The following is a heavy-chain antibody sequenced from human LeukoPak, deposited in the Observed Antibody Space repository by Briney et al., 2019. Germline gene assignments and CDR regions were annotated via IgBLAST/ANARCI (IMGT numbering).Heavy chain of an antibody. CDR2: INPDSGAT. V-gene: IGHV1-2*02. CDR1: GYTFTGYY. CDR3: ARVLHYYDSSGYYYGPHY. J-gene: IGHJ4*02. D-gene: IGHD3-22*01. Sequence: ASVKVSCKASGYTFTGYYMHWVRQAPGQGLEWMGWINPDSGATNYAQKFQGRVTMTRDTSISTAYMELSRLRSDDTAVYYCARVLHYYDSSGYYYGPHYWGQGTLVTVSS.